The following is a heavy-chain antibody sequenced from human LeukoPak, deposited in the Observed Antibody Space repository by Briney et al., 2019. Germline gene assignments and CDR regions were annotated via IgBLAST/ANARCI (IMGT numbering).Heavy chain of an antibody. Sequence: SQTLSLTCAISGDSVSSNSAAWNWIRQSPSRGLEWLGRTYYRSKWYNDYAVSVKSRITINPDTSKNQFSLKLSSVTAADTAVYYCARAPKGLWFGEEGTYYFDYWGQGTLVTVSS. CDR1: GDSVSSNSAA. J-gene: IGHJ4*02. CDR3: ARAPKGLWFGEEGTYYFDY. D-gene: IGHD3-10*01. CDR2: TYYRSKWYN. V-gene: IGHV6-1*01.